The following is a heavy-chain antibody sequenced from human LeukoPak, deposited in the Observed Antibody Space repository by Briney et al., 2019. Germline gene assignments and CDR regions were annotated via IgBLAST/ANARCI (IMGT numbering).Heavy chain of an antibody. CDR2: ISYDGSNK. CDR1: GFTFSRYG. Sequence: GGSLRLSCAASGFTFSRYGMHWVRQAPGKGLEWVAVISYDGSNKYYADSVKGRFTISRDNSKNTLYLQMNSLRAEDTAVYYCAKDGDSSGWYYFDYWGQGTLVAVSS. V-gene: IGHV3-30*18. CDR3: AKDGDSSGWYYFDY. D-gene: IGHD6-19*01. J-gene: IGHJ4*02.